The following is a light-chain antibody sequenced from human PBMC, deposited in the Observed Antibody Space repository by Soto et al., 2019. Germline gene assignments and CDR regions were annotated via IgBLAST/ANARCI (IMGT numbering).Light chain of an antibody. CDR1: QSVSND. Sequence: EIVLTQSPGTLSLSPGERATLSCRASQSVSNDYVAWVQQKPGQAPRLLIYDASNRATGIPARFSGSGSGTDFTLTISSLEPEDFAVYYCQQRSNWPPITFGQGTRLEIK. V-gene: IGKV3-11*01. CDR2: DAS. CDR3: QQRSNWPPIT. J-gene: IGKJ5*01.